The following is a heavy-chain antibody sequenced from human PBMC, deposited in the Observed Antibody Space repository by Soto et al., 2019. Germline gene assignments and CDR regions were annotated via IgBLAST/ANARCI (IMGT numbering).Heavy chain of an antibody. J-gene: IGHJ4*02. CDR3: ARDASVPDSSGYFDY. CDR2: ISAYNGNT. V-gene: IGHV1-18*01. CDR1: GYTFTSYG. Sequence: GASVKVSCKASGYTFTSYGISWVRQAPGQGLEWMGWISAYNGNTNYAQKLQGRVTMTTDTSTSTAYMELRSLRSDDTAVYYCARDASVPDSSGYFDYWGQGTLVTVSS. D-gene: IGHD3-22*01.